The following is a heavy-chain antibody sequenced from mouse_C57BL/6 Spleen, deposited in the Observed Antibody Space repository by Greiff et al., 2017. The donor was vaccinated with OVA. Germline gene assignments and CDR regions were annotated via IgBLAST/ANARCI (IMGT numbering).Heavy chain of an antibody. CDR1: GYAFTNYL. J-gene: IGHJ4*01. Sequence: VKVVESGAELVRPGTSVKVSCKASGYAFTNYLIEWVKQRPGQGLEWIGVINPGSGGTNYNEKFKGKATLTADKSSSTAYMQLSSLTSEDSAVDFCARGGDYGRSYAMDDGGQGTSVTVSS. D-gene: IGHD1-1*01. V-gene: IGHV1-54*01. CDR2: INPGSGGT. CDR3: ARGGDYGRSYAMDD.